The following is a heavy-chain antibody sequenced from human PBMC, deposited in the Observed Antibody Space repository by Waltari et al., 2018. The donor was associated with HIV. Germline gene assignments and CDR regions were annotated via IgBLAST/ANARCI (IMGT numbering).Heavy chain of an antibody. D-gene: IGHD1-26*01. CDR2: IYYSGRS. J-gene: IGHJ2*01. CDR3: ARHALRVGASYWYFDL. Sequence: QLQLQASGPGLVTPSETLSLTCTVTGGSISTSNYFWGWIRQPPGKGLEWIGGIYYSGRSYYNPSLKSRVTISVDTSKNQFSLKLSSVTATDTAVYYCARHALRVGASYWYFDLWGRGTLVTVSS. CDR1: GGSISTSNYF. V-gene: IGHV4-39*01.